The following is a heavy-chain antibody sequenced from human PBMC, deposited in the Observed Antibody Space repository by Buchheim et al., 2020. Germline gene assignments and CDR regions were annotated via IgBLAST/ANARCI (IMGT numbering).Heavy chain of an antibody. J-gene: IGHJ4*02. CDR3: ARSTLDSSGYYIVWAFDY. V-gene: IGHV4-59*01. D-gene: IGHD3-22*01. Sequence: QVQLQESGPGLVKPSETLSLTCTVSGGSISSYFWSWIRQPPGKGLELIGYIYYSGSTNYNPSLKSRVTISVDTSKNQFSLKLSSVTAADTAVYYCARSTLDSSGYYIVWAFDYWGQGTL. CDR2: IYYSGST. CDR1: GGSISSYF.